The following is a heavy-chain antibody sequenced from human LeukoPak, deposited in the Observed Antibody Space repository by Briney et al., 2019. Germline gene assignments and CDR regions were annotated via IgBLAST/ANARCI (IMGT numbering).Heavy chain of an antibody. V-gene: IGHV1-69*13. CDR3: ARDFPSHPTAFDI. CDR1: GYTFTGYY. Sequence: SVKVSCKASGYTFTGYYVHWVRQAPGQGLEWMGGIIPIFGTANYAQKFQGRVTITADESTSTAYMELSSLRSEDTAVYYCARDFPSHPTAFDIWGQGTMVTVSS. CDR2: IIPIFGTA. J-gene: IGHJ3*02. D-gene: IGHD2/OR15-2a*01.